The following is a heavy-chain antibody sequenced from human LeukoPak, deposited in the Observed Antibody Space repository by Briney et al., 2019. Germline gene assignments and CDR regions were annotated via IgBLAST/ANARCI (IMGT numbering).Heavy chain of an antibody. Sequence: GGSLRLSCAASGFTFSSYAMHWVRQAPGKGLEWVAVISYDGSNKYYADSVKGRFTISRDNSKNTLYLQMNSLRAEDTAVYYCARGGYYDSSGLFDYWGQGTLVTVSS. D-gene: IGHD3-22*01. V-gene: IGHV3-30-3*01. CDR3: ARGGYYDSSGLFDY. CDR2: ISYDGSNK. CDR1: GFTFSSYA. J-gene: IGHJ4*02.